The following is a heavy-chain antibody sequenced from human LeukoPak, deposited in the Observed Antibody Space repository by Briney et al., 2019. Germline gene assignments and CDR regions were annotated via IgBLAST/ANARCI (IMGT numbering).Heavy chain of an antibody. CDR1: GYTLTSYG. V-gene: IGHV1-18*01. D-gene: IGHD5-18*01. CDR3: ATDSYSYSFDY. J-gene: IGHJ4*02. CDR2: ISAYNGNT. Sequence: ASVKVSCKASGYTLTSYGISWVRQAPGQGLEWMGWISAYNGNTNYAQKLQGRVTMTTDTSTSTAYMELSSLRSEDTAVYYCATDSYSYSFDYWGQGTLVTVSS.